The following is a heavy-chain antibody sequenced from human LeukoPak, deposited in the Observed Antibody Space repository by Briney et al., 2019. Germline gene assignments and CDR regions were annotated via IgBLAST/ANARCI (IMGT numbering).Heavy chain of an antibody. D-gene: IGHD3-9*01. V-gene: IGHV3-23*01. CDR3: AKWGDYDILTGYYDSDY. CDR2: IGGRDGGT. CDR1: GFIFSNYA. Sequence: PGGSLRLSCAASGFIFSNYAMSWVRQALGKGLEWVSAIGGRDGGTYYADSVKGRFTVSRDDPKNTLYLQMNTLRVEDTAVYYCAKWGDYDILTGYYDSDYWGRGTLVTVSS. J-gene: IGHJ4*01.